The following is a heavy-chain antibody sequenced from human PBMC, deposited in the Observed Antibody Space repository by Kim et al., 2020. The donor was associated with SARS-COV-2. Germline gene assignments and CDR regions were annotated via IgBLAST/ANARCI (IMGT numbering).Heavy chain of an antibody. Sequence: SETLSLTCTVSGGSISSYYWSWIRQPPGKGLEWIGYIYYSGSTNYNPSLKSRVTISVDTSKNQFSLKLSSVTAADTAVYYCARGHDYVWGSYLAPFDPWGQGTLVTVSS. CDR3: ARGHDYVWGSYLAPFDP. V-gene: IGHV4-59*01. D-gene: IGHD3-16*01. CDR2: IYYSGST. J-gene: IGHJ5*02. CDR1: GGSISSYY.